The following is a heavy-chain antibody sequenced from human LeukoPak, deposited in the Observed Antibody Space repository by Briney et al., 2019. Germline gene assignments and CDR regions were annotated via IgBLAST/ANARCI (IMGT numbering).Heavy chain of an antibody. Sequence: PGGSERLSCAASGFTFSSYGMHWVRRAPGKGLEWVAFIRYDGSNKYYADSVKGRFTISRDNSKNTLYLQMNSLRVEDTAVYYCARVQREYYYDSSGIMGNWGQGTLVTVSS. CDR2: IRYDGSNK. J-gene: IGHJ4*02. D-gene: IGHD3-22*01. V-gene: IGHV3-30*02. CDR3: ARVQREYYYDSSGIMGN. CDR1: GFTFSSYG.